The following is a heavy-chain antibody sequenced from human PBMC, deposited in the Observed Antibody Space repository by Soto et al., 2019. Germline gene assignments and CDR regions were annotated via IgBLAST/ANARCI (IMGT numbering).Heavy chain of an antibody. CDR1: GYTFTGHY. CDR2: IGPASGDT. D-gene: IGHD3-10*01. V-gene: IGHV1-2*02. CDR3: GRGRSGQLVVFY. Sequence: ASGKVSCKASGYTFTGHYIHWVRQAPGQGPEWMGEIGPASGDTRYAQKCQGRLTMTRDTSITTVYMELNNLSPDDTAVYYCGRGRSGQLVVFYWGPGTPVTVSS. J-gene: IGHJ4*02.